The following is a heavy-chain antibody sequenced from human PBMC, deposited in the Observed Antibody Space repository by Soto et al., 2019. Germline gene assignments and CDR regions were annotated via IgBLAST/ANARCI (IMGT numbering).Heavy chain of an antibody. V-gene: IGHV4-59*01. J-gene: IGHJ1*01. CDR3: ARTAHYYDSSGYSEYFQH. CDR2: IYYSGST. CDR1: GGSISSYY. Sequence: SETLSLTCTVSGGSISSYYWSWIRQPPGKGLEWIGYIYYSGSTNYNPSLKSRVTISVDTSKNQFSLKLSSVTAADTAVYYCARTAHYYDSSGYSEYFQHWGQGTLVTVSS. D-gene: IGHD3-22*01.